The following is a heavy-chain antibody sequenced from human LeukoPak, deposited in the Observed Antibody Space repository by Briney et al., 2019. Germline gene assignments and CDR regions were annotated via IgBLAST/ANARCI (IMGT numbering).Heavy chain of an antibody. V-gene: IGHV4-59*01. CDR2: IYNSGST. Sequence: SETLSLTCTVSGGSISSYFCSWIRQPPGKGLEWLGYIYNSGSTKYNPSLKSRVIISVDTSKNQFSLKLSSVTAADTAVYYCARGSYYYMDVWGKGTTVTVSS. CDR3: ARGSYYYMDV. CDR1: GGSISSYF. J-gene: IGHJ6*03.